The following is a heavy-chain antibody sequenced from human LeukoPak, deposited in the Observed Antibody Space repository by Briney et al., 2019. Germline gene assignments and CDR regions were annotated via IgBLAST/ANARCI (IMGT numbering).Heavy chain of an antibody. CDR1: GFTFSSYE. CDR3: ARAFDY. CDR2: ISSSSNTM. V-gene: IGHV3-48*03. J-gene: IGHJ4*02. Sequence: PGGSLRLSCAASGFTFSSYEMNWVRQAPGKGLEWVSYISSSSNTMYYADSVKGRFTISRDNAKNSLYLEMNSLRDEDTAVYYCARAFDYWGQGTLVAVSS.